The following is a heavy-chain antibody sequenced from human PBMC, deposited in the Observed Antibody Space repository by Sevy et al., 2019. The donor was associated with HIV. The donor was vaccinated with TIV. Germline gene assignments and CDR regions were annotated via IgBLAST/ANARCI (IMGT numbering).Heavy chain of an antibody. CDR1: GFTFSDSA. CDR3: TRPGAFGFDP. J-gene: IGHJ5*02. D-gene: IGHD3-3*01. V-gene: IGHV3-73*01. Sequence: GGSLRLSCAASGFTFSDSAMHWVRQASGKGLEWVGRIRSKANSYATAYAASVKGRFTISRDDSKNTAYLQMNSLKTEDTAVYYCTRPGAFGFDPWGQGTLVTVSS. CDR2: IRSKANSYAT.